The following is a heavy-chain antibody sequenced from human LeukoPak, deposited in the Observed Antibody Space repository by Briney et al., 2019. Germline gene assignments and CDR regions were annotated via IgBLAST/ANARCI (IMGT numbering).Heavy chain of an antibody. CDR3: ARSPMNRYYYDSSGYYPKYYFDY. CDR2: IWYDGTNK. J-gene: IGHJ4*02. D-gene: IGHD3-22*01. Sequence: GGSLRLSCAASGFTFSNYAMSWVRQAPGRGLEWVAVIWYDGTNKYYADSVKGRFTISRDNSKNTLHLQMNSLRAEDTAVYYCARSPMNRYYYDSSGYYPKYYFDYWGQGTLVTVSS. CDR1: GFTFSNYA. V-gene: IGHV3-33*08.